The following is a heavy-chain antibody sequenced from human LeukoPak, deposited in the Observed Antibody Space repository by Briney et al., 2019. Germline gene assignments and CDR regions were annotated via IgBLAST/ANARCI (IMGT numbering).Heavy chain of an antibody. CDR1: GGSISSYY. CDR3: ARGLQWLIDY. V-gene: IGHV4-59*01. CDR2: IYYSGST. J-gene: IGHJ4*02. Sequence: PPETLSLTCTVSGGSISSYYWSWIRQPPGKGLEWIGYIYYSGSTNYNPSLKSRVTISVDTSKNQFSLKLNSVTAPDTAVYYCARGLQWLIDYWGQGTLVTVSS. D-gene: IGHD6-19*01.